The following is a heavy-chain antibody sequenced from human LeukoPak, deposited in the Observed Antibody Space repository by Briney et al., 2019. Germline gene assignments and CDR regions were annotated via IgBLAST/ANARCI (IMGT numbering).Heavy chain of an antibody. CDR2: IKSKTDGGTT. V-gene: IGHV3-15*01. Sequence: GGSLRLSCAASGFTFSSYAMSWVRQAPGKGLEWVGRIKSKTDGGTTDYAAPVKGRFTISRDDSKNTLYLQMNSLKTEDTAVYYCTTDNSSSLKFDYWGQGTLVTVSS. CDR1: GFTFSSYA. J-gene: IGHJ4*02. CDR3: TTDNSSSLKFDY. D-gene: IGHD6-6*01.